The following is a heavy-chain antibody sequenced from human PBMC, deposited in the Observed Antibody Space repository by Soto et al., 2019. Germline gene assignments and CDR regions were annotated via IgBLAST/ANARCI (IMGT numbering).Heavy chain of an antibody. D-gene: IGHD6-19*01. J-gene: IGHJ4*02. V-gene: IGHV3-15*07. Sequence: GGSLRLSCAASGFTFKDAWINWVRQAPGKGLEWVGRIKSKVNGGTTDFAASVKGRFTISRDDSKSMAYLQMNSLKTEDTAVYYCTRRKSGSGWYIFDYWGQGTLVTVSS. CDR1: GFTFKDAW. CDR2: IKSKVNGGTT. CDR3: TRRKSGSGWYIFDY.